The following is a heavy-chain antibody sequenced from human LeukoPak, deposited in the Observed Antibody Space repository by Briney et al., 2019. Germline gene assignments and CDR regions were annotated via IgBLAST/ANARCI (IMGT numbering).Heavy chain of an antibody. V-gene: IGHV3-21*01. D-gene: IGHD6-13*01. J-gene: IGHJ4*02. CDR1: GFTFSSYT. CDR2: ISSSSSYI. CDR3: AGLAAAGTDFDY. Sequence: PGGSLRLSCAASGFTFSSYTMSWVRQAPGKGLEWVSSISSSSSYIYYADSVKGRFTVSRDNAKTSLYLQVNSLRADDSALYYCAGLAAAGTDFDYWGLGTQVAVSS.